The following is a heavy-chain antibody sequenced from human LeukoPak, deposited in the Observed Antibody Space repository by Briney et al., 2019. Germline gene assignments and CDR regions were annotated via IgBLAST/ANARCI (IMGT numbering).Heavy chain of an antibody. CDR2: IGWNSGGI. J-gene: IGHJ4*02. V-gene: IGHV3-9*01. CDR1: GFTFNDYA. Sequence: GRSLRLSCAASGFTFNDYAMHWVRQAPGKGLEWVSGIGWNSGGIVYADSVKGRFTISRDNAKNSLYLQMNSLGAEDTALYYCVKVTAAGFVDHWGQGTLVTVSS. D-gene: IGHD6-13*01. CDR3: VKVTAAGFVDH.